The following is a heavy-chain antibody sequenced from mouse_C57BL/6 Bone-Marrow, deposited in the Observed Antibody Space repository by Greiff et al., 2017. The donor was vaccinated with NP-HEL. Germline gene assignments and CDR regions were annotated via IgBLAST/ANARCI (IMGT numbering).Heavy chain of an antibody. CDR2: SRNKANDYTT. Sequence: EVKLVESGGGLVQSGRSLRLSCATSGFTFSDFYMEWVRQAPGKGLEWIAASRNKANDYTTEYSASVKGRFIVSRDTSQSILYLQMNALRAEDTAIYYCARSYYGNPYWYFDVWGTGTTVTVSS. J-gene: IGHJ1*03. V-gene: IGHV7-1*01. CDR3: ARSYYGNPYWYFDV. CDR1: GFTFSDFY. D-gene: IGHD2-10*01.